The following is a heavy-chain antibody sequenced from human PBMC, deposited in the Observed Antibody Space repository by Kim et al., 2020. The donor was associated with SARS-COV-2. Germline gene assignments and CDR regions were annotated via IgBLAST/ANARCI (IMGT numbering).Heavy chain of an antibody. V-gene: IGHV3-9*01. J-gene: IGHJ4*02. CDR1: GFTFGDYT. CDR2: VTWNSGGT. Sequence: GGSLRLSCVVSGFTFGDYTVHWIRQFPGKGLEWVSAVTWNSGGTGYGDSVKGRATISRDKAKNSLYLQMNSLRPEDTALYYCVGDNSGVLDYWGQGTLVTVSS. CDR3: VGDNSGVLDY. D-gene: IGHD1-26*01.